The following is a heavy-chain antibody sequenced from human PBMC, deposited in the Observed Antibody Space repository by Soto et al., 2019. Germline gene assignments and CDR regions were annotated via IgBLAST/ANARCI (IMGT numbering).Heavy chain of an antibody. CDR2: ISSSSSHT. CDR1: GFTISDYC. Sequence: QVQLEESGGDLVKPGGSLRLSCAASGFTISDYCMSWIRQAPGMGLEWVSCISSSSSHTNYADSVKGRFTISRDNAKNSLYLQMNSLRAEDTAVYYCARSSLRYDYYGMDVWGQGTTVTVSS. CDR3: ARSSLRYDYYGMDV. V-gene: IGHV3-11*05. D-gene: IGHD4-17*01. J-gene: IGHJ6*02.